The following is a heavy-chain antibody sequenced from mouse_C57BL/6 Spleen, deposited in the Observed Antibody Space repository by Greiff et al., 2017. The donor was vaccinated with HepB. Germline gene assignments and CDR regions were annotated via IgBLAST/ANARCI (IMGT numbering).Heavy chain of an antibody. Sequence: VQLQQSGAELVKPGASVKISCKASGYAFSSYWMNWVKQRPGKGLEWIGQIYPGDGDTNYNGKFKGKATLTADKSSSTAYMQLSSLTSEDSAVYFCARSPLYYYGSSPWYYAMDYWGQGTSVTVSS. CDR1: GYAFSSYW. CDR2: IYPGDGDT. V-gene: IGHV1-80*01. D-gene: IGHD1-1*01. J-gene: IGHJ4*01. CDR3: ARSPLYYYGSSPWYYAMDY.